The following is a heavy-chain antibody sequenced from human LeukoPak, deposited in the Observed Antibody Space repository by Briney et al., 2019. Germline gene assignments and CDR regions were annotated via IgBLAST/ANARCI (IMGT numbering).Heavy chain of an antibody. J-gene: IGHJ4*02. D-gene: IGHD2/OR15-2a*01. V-gene: IGHV3-48*02. CDR1: GFTFSSYS. CDR2: ISSSSSSI. Sequence: GGSLRLSCAASGFTFSSYSMNWVRQAPGKGLEWISYISSSSSSIYYADSVKGRFTISRDNAKKSLYLQMNSLRDEDTAVYYCTTGELGGKYWGQGTLVTVSS. CDR3: TTGELGGKY.